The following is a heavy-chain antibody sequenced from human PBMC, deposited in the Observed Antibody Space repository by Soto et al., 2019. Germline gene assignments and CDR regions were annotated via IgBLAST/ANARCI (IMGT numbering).Heavy chain of an antibody. CDR2: INSYNGNT. D-gene: IGHD3-10*01. CDR3: ARSAGVVDGDDY. J-gene: IGHJ4*02. CDR1: GYIFINYG. Sequence: QVQLVQSGAEVKKPGASVKVCCKASGYIFINYGISWVRQAPGQGLEWMGWINSYNGNTNSAQKVQSRVTMTTDTSTNTAYMELRSLTADDTAVYHCARSAGVVDGDDYWGQGTQVIVSS. V-gene: IGHV1-18*01.